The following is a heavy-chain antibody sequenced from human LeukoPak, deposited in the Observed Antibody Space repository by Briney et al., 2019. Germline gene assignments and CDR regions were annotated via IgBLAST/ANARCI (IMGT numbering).Heavy chain of an antibody. CDR3: AKVGLTRGYYFDY. Sequence: GGSLRLSCAASGFTFSSYSMNWVRQAPGKGLEWVSSISSSSSYIYYADSVKGRFTISRDNSKNTLYLQMNSLRAEDTAVYYCAKVGLTRGYYFDYWGQRTLVTVSS. V-gene: IGHV3-21*04. J-gene: IGHJ4*02. CDR1: GFTFSSYS. D-gene: IGHD4/OR15-4a*01. CDR2: ISSSSSYI.